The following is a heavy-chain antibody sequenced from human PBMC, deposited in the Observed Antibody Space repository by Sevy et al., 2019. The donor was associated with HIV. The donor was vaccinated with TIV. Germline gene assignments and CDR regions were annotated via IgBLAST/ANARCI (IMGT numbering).Heavy chain of an antibody. J-gene: IGHJ5*02. V-gene: IGHV3-23*01. CDR2: VSASGGST. CDR1: GFSFSSDA. D-gene: IGHD3-3*01. CDR3: AQVGGGGYYDPWSGYLEFDP. Sequence: GGSLRLSCVGSGFSFSSDAMSWVRQAPGKGLQWVATVSASGGSTYYADSVRGRFSITRDNSKNTLYVKMNSLRAEDTAVYYCAQVGGGGYYDPWSGYLEFDPWGQGTLVTVSS.